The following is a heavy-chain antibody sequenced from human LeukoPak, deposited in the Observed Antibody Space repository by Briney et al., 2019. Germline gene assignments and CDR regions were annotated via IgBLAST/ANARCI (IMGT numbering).Heavy chain of an antibody. D-gene: IGHD6-19*01. CDR2: INHSGST. J-gene: IGHJ1*01. V-gene: IGHV4-34*01. CDR3: ARGAYSSGWYRRAEYFQH. CDR1: GGSFSGYY. Sequence: PSETLSLTCAVYGGSFSGYYWSWIRQPPGKGLEWIGEINHSGSTNYNPSVKSRVTISVDTSKNQFSLKLSSVTAADTAVYYCARGAYSSGWYRRAEYFQHWGQGTLVTVSS.